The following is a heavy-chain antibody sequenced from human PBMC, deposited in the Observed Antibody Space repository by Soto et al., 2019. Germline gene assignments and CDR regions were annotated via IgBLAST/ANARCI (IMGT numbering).Heavy chain of an antibody. Sequence: QVQLLQSGAEVKSPGASVRVSCKASGYTLTTYHIHWVRQAPGHGLDWMGITNPNDGGTTHAQKFQGRATVTRDTSTSAVYMELNSLTSEDTAVYYCARRALGSIDYWGQGTMVTVSS. CDR1: GYTLTTYH. CDR2: TNPNDGGT. CDR3: ARRALGSIDY. D-gene: IGHD7-27*01. V-gene: IGHV1-46*01. J-gene: IGHJ4*02.